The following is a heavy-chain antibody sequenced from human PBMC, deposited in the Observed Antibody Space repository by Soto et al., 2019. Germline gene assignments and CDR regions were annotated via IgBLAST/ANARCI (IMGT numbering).Heavy chain of an antibody. CDR3: ASRHGLREIEDY. J-gene: IGHJ4*02. V-gene: IGHV4-39*01. CDR1: GGSISSSSYY. CDR2: IYYSGST. Sequence: PSETLSLTCTVSGGSISSSSYYWGWIRQPPGKGLEWIGSIYYSGSTYYNPSLKSRVTISVDTSKNQFPLKLSSVTAADTVVYYCASRHGLREIEDYWGQGTLVTVSS.